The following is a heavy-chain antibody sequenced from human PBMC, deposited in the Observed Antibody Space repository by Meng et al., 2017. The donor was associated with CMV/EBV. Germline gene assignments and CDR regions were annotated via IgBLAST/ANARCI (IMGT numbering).Heavy chain of an antibody. J-gene: IGHJ4*02. CDR3: ARGNWGLGY. Sequence: SCVATGFTFTEYYIHWVRQAQGKGLVWVSRIRGDGSNTNYADSVKGRFTISRDIARNTIYMQMNSLRVEDTAVYYCARGNWGLGYWGQGTLVTVSS. CDR1: GFTFTEYY. D-gene: IGHD7-27*01. CDR2: IRGDGSNT. V-gene: IGHV3-74*01.